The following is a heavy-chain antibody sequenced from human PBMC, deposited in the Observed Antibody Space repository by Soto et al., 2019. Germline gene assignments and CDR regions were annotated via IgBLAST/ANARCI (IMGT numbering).Heavy chain of an antibody. Sequence: EVQLVESGGGLVQPGGSLKLSCAASGFTFSGSAIHWVRQASGKGLEWVGRIKNKPDNYATAYASVKDRFTISRDDSKNTAYLQMNSLRTEDTAVYYCTRLAFGSTWYGFDYWGQGTLVTVSS. CDR1: GFTFSGSA. J-gene: IGHJ4*02. CDR2: IKNKPDNYAT. V-gene: IGHV3-73*02. CDR3: TRLAFGSTWYGFDY. D-gene: IGHD6-13*01.